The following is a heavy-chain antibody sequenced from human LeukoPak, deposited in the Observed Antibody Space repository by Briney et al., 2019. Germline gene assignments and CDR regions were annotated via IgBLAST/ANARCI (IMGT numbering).Heavy chain of an antibody. Sequence: GGSLRLFCAASGFTFSSYSMNWVRQAPGKGLEWVSSISSSSSYIYYADSVKGRFTISRDNAKNSLYLQMNSLRAEDTAVYYCARDSMEGAFDIWGQGTMVTVSS. CDR2: ISSSSSYI. CDR1: GFTFSSYS. J-gene: IGHJ3*02. V-gene: IGHV3-21*01. D-gene: IGHD1-1*01. CDR3: ARDSMEGAFDI.